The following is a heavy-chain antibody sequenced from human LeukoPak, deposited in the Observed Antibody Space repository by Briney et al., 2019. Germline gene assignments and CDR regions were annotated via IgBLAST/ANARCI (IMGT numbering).Heavy chain of an antibody. V-gene: IGHV4-30-4*01. CDR1: GGSISSGDYY. CDR3: ARGSYDVLTGYSDAFDI. D-gene: IGHD3-9*01. CDR2: IYYSGST. J-gene: IGHJ3*02. Sequence: SQTLSLTCTVSGGSISSGDYYWSWIRQPPGKGLEWIGYIYYSGSTYYNPSLKSRVTISVDTSKNQFSLNLSSVTAADTAVYYCARGSYDVLTGYSDAFDIWGQGTVVTVSS.